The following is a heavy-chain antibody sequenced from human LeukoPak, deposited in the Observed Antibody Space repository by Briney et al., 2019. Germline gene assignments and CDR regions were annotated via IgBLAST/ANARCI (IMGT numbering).Heavy chain of an antibody. CDR2: INWNGGST. D-gene: IGHD3-22*01. CDR3: AREKPFYDSSGYYYPIAFDY. Sequence: TGGSLRLPCAASEFTFSNNWMSWVRQAPGKGLEWVSGINWNGGSTGYADSVKGRFTIARDNAKNSLYLQMNSLRAEDTALYYCAREKPFYDSSGYYYPIAFDYWGQGTLVTVSS. V-gene: IGHV3-20*04. J-gene: IGHJ4*02. CDR1: EFTFSNNW.